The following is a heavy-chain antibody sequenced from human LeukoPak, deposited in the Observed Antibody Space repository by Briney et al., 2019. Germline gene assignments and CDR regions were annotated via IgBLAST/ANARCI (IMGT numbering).Heavy chain of an antibody. CDR2: IKYDRSEK. J-gene: IGHJ4*02. D-gene: IGHD3-3*01. Sequence: GGSLRLSCAASGFSFSTHWMSWVRLAPGKGPEWVANIKYDRSEKYYVDSVKGRFTISRDNAKNSLYLHMNSLRAEDTAVYYCASGFLDDFWSGHFWGQGTLVTVSS. CDR1: GFSFSTHW. V-gene: IGHV3-7*01. CDR3: ASGFLDDFWSGHF.